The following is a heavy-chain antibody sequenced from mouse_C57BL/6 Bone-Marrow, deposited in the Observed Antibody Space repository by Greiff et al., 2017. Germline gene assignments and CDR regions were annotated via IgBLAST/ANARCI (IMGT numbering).Heavy chain of an antibody. CDR2: IDPENGDT. Sequence: EVKLVESGAELVRPGASVKLSCTASGFNIKDDYMHWVKQRPEQCLEWIGWIDPENGDTEYASKVQGKATITADTSSNTAYLQLSSRTSEDAAVYYCTTATVVPYWYFDVWGTGTTVTVSS. D-gene: IGHD1-1*01. J-gene: IGHJ1*03. CDR1: GFNIKDDY. V-gene: IGHV14-4*01. CDR3: TTATVVPYWYFDV.